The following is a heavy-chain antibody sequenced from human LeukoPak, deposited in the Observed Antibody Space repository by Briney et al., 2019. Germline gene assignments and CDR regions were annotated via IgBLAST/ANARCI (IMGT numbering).Heavy chain of an antibody. V-gene: IGHV3-53*01. Sequence: PGGSLRLSCAASGFTVSSNYMSWVRQAPGKGLEWVSVIYSGGSTYYADSVKGRFTISRDNSKNTLYLQMNSLRAEDAAVYYCAREPAMVTGFDYWGQGTLVTVSS. D-gene: IGHD5-18*01. J-gene: IGHJ4*02. CDR3: AREPAMVTGFDY. CDR2: IYSGGST. CDR1: GFTVSSNY.